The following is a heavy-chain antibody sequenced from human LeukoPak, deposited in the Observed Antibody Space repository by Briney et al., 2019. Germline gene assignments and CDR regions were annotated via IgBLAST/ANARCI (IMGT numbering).Heavy chain of an antibody. CDR3: ASGPPLFDP. Sequence: GGSLRLSCAASGFTFSSYWMSWVRQAPGKGLEWVANIKVDGGETHYVDSVKGRFTISRDNARSSLYLQMNSLRADDTAVYYCASGPPLFDPWGQGALVTVSS. D-gene: IGHD3/OR15-3a*01. CDR1: GFTFSSYW. J-gene: IGHJ5*02. CDR2: IKVDGGET. V-gene: IGHV3-7*01.